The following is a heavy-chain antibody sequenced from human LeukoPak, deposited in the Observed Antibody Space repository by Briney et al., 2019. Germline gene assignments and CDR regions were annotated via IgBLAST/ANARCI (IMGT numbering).Heavy chain of an antibody. CDR1: EYSFPNYC. J-gene: IGHJ4*02. Sequence: GESLKISCKHSEYSFPNYCIGWVRQMPGKGLEWMGIIYPDDSDTRYSPSFQGQVTISADKSISTAYLQWSSLKASDTAMYYCARHVPWEFDYWGQGTLVTVSS. CDR3: ARHVPWEFDY. D-gene: IGHD1-26*01. V-gene: IGHV5-51*01. CDR2: IYPDDSDT.